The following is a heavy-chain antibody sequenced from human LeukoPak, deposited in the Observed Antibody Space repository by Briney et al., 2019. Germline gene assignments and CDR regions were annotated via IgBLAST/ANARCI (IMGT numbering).Heavy chain of an antibody. CDR3: ARDLLVRVRGANGGY. CDR1: GFTFSKHG. D-gene: IGHD3-10*01. CDR2: ISPSGDIT. J-gene: IGHJ4*02. V-gene: IGHV3-48*04. Sequence: QPGGTLRLSCAASGFTFSKHGMNWVRQAPGKGLEWVSGISPSGDITYYADSVKGRFTISRDNAKNSLYLQMNSLRAEDTAVYYCARDLLVRVRGANGGYWGQGTLVTVSS.